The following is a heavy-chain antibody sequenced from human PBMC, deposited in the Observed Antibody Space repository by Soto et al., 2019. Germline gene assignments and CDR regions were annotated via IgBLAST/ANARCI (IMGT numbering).Heavy chain of an antibody. J-gene: IGHJ6*03. CDR3: ARDANFGVVPPYYYMDV. CDR1: GYIFTDYT. CDR2: INAGRGNT. Sequence: ASVKVSCKSSGYIFTDYTMHWVRQAPGQILEWLGWINAGRGNTKSSQKFQDRLTITGDTSASTVYMELSGLRSDDTAIYYCARDANFGVVPPYYYMDVWGKGTSVTVSS. V-gene: IGHV1-3*01. D-gene: IGHD3-3*01.